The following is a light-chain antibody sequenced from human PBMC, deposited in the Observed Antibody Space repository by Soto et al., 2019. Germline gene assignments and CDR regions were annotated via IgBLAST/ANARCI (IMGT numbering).Light chain of an antibody. V-gene: IGKV1-39*01. CDR3: QQTFTTPYP. CDR1: QTIYNY. CDR2: AAS. J-gene: IGKJ2*01. Sequence: IQMTQSPSSLSAYVGDRVTIYCRASQTIYNYLTWYQQQPGKAPKILIYAASSLQSGVPSRFSGRMSGTDFNLTINSLQPEDFATYYCQQTFTTPYPFGQGTRRDI.